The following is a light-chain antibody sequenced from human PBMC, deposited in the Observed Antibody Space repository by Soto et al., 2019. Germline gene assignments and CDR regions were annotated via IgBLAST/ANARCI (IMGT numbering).Light chain of an antibody. CDR2: DTS. J-gene: IGKJ5*01. Sequence: EIVLTQSPATLSLPPGERATLSCGASQSVSSYLAWYQQRPGLAPRVLIHDTSISTTGIPDRFSGSGSGTDFTLTISSLEPEDFAVYFCQQYATSPITFGQGTRL. CDR1: QSVSSY. CDR3: QQYATSPIT. V-gene: IGKV3D-20*01.